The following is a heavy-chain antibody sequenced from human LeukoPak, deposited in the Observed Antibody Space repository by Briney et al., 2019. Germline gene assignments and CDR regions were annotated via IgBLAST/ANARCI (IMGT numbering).Heavy chain of an antibody. J-gene: IGHJ4*02. V-gene: IGHV1-46*01. CDR2: INPSGGST. Sequence: GASVKVSCKASGYTFTSYYMHWVRQAPGQGLEWMGIINPSGGSTSYAQKFQGRVTMTRDTSTGTVYMELSSLRSEDTAVYYCARGEASYYYDSSGYPYWGQGTLVTVSS. CDR1: GYTFTSYY. CDR3: ARGEASYYYDSSGYPY. D-gene: IGHD3-22*01.